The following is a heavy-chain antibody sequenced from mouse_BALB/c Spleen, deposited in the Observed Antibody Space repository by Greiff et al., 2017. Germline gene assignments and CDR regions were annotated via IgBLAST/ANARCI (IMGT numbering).Heavy chain of an antibody. Sequence: EVKLMESGGGLVQPGGSRKLSCAASGFTFSDYGMAWVRQAPGKGPEWVAFISNLAYSIYYADTVTGRFTISRENAKNILYLQMSSLRSEDTAMYYCARRDPYYYGSSYGYFDVWGAGTTVTVSS. CDR3: ARRDPYYYGSSYGYFDV. D-gene: IGHD1-1*01. CDR2: ISNLAYSI. V-gene: IGHV5-15*01. CDR1: GFTFSDYG. J-gene: IGHJ1*01.